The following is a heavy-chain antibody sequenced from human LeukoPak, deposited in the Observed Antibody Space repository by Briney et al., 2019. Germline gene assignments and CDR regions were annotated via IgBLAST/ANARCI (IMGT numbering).Heavy chain of an antibody. CDR1: GYTLTSYA. CDR2: INTNTGNP. J-gene: IGHJ3*02. CDR3: ARLGTYYYDSSGSRWSAFDI. Sequence: ASVKVSCKASGYTLTSYAMNWVRQAPGQGLEWMRWINTNTGNPTYAQGFTGRFVFSLDTSVSTAYLQISSLKAEDTAVYYCARLGTYYYDSSGSRWSAFDIWGQGTMVTVSS. V-gene: IGHV7-4-1*02. D-gene: IGHD3-22*01.